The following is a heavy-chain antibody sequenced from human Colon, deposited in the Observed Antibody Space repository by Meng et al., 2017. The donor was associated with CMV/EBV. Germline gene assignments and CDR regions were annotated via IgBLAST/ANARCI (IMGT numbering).Heavy chain of an antibody. CDR2: MNPNSGNT. Sequence: HVQMVQSEAEVKKPGASVKVSCKASGYTFSTYYMHWVRLATGQGLEWMGWMNPNSGNTGYAQKFQGRVTMTRNTSISTAYMELSSLRSEDTAVYYCAPSFGESPFDYWGQGTLVTVSS. CDR3: APSFGESPFDY. J-gene: IGHJ4*02. V-gene: IGHV1-8*02. CDR1: GYTFSTYY. D-gene: IGHD3-10*01.